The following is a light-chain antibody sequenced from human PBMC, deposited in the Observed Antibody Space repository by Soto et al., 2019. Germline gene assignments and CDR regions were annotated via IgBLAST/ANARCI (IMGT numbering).Light chain of an antibody. CDR3: QQFDLLPT. Sequence: DIQMTQSPSSLSASVGDRVTITCQASQDIRNFLNWYQQKPGKAPKLLIYDASNLEAGVPSRFSGSGSGTDFTFSISSLQPEDIATYYCQQFDLLPTVGQGTNLEI. CDR2: DAS. CDR1: QDIRNF. J-gene: IGKJ2*01. V-gene: IGKV1-33*01.